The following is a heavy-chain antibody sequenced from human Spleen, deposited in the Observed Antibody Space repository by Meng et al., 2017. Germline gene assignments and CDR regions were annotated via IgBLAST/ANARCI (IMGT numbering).Heavy chain of an antibody. D-gene: IGHD6-13*01. V-gene: IGHV1-2*06. J-gene: IGHJ4*02. Sequence: ASVKVSCKASGYTFTDYWLHWVRRAPGQGLEWMGRINPKSGDTHYAQRFQGRVTMTGDTSISTAYRELSGLRSDDTAMYYCARDEDISAAGKLFGDYWGQGTLVTVSS. CDR2: INPKSGDT. CDR3: ARDEDISAAGKLFGDY. CDR1: GYTFTDYW.